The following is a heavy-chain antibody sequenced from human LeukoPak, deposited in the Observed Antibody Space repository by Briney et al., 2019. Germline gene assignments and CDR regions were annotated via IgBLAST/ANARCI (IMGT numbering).Heavy chain of an antibody. CDR3: ARPPTGTSYYYYGMDV. CDR2: INHSGST. CDR1: GGSFSGYY. J-gene: IGHJ6*02. D-gene: IGHD4-4*01. V-gene: IGHV4-34*01. Sequence: SETLSLTCAVYGGSFSGYYWSWIRQPPGKGPEWIGEINHSGSTNYNPSLKSRVTISVDTSKNQFSLKLSSVAAADTAVYYCARPPTGTSYYYYGMDVWGQGTTVTVSS.